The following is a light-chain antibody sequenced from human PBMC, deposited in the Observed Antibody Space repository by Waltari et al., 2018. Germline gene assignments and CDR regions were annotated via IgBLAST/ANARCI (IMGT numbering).Light chain of an antibody. CDR2: GAS. Sequence: EIVLTQSPGTLSLSPGERATLSCRASQSVRSSYLAWYLQKPGQAPRLLISGASSRATGIPDRFSGSGSGTDFTLTISRLEPDDFAVYYCQQYGTLITFGQGTRLEIK. J-gene: IGKJ5*01. CDR3: QQYGTLIT. CDR1: QSVRSSY. V-gene: IGKV3-20*01.